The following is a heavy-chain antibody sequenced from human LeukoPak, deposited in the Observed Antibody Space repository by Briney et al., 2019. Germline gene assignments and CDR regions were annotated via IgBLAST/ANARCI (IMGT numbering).Heavy chain of an antibody. V-gene: IGHV4-59*12. CDR3: AREEFYYYYMDV. Sequence: KPSETLSLTCTVSGGSISSYYWSWIRQPPGKGLEWIGYMYNSGSTKYNPSLKSRVTISVDTSENQFSLKLSSVTAADTAVYYCAREEFYYYYMDVWGKGTTVTVSS. CDR1: GGSISSYY. CDR2: MYNSGST. J-gene: IGHJ6*03.